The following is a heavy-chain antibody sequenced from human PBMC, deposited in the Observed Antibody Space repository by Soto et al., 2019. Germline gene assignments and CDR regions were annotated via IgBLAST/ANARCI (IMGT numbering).Heavy chain of an antibody. V-gene: IGHV1-18*04. CDR3: TREAGWQRMVPYD. CDR1: GYTFTSYG. CDR2: ISAFNVDT. D-gene: IGHD6-25*01. Sequence: QVQLVQSGTEVKKSGASVNVSCKAFGYTFTSYGFSWVRQVPGQGLEWLGWISAFNVDTQYAQTMKGRLTVTTDTSTTTVHMELRSLTPADTAVYYCTREAGWQRMVPYDWGQGTLVTVS. J-gene: IGHJ4*02.